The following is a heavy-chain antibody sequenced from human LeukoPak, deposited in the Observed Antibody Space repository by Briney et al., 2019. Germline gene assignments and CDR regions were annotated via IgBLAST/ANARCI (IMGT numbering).Heavy chain of an antibody. J-gene: IGHJ3*02. CDR1: GFTFSSYE. Sequence: PGGSLRLSCAASGFTFSSYEMNWVRQAPGKGLEWVSYISSSGSTIYYADSVKGRFTISRDNAKNTLYLQMNSLRAEDTAVYYCARQSLIVSFDIWGQGTMVTVSS. CDR3: ARQSLIVSFDI. D-gene: IGHD5/OR15-5a*01. CDR2: ISSSGSTI. V-gene: IGHV3-48*03.